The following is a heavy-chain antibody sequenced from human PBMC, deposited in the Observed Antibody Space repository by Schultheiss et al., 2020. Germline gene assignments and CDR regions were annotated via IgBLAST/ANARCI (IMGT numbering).Heavy chain of an antibody. CDR2: IYYSGST. CDR3: ARERVADRLSPLLNYYYYYMDV. Sequence: SETLSLTCAVYGGSFRGYYWSWIRQPAGKGLEWIGYIYYSGSTNYNPSLKSRVTISVDTSKNQFSLKLSSVTAADTAVYYCARERVADRLSPLLNYYYYYMDVWGKGTTVTVSS. CDR1: GGSFRGYY. D-gene: IGHD6-6*01. V-gene: IGHV4-59*01. J-gene: IGHJ6*03.